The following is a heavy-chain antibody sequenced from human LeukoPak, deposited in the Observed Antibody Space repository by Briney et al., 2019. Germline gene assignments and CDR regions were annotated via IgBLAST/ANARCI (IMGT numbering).Heavy chain of an antibody. V-gene: IGHV1-24*01. CDR1: GYTLTELS. J-gene: IGHJ4*02. CDR3: ATVHLMGNTDY. CDR2: FDPEDGET. Sequence: ASVKVSCKVSGYTLTELSMPGVQQAPGKGLEWWGGFDPEDGETIYAQKFQGRVTMTEDTSTDTAYMELSSLRSEDTAVYYCATVHLMGNTDYWGQGTLVTVSS. D-gene: IGHD1-26*01.